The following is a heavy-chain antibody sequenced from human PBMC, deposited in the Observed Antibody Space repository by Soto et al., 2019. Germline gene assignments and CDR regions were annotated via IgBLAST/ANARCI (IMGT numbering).Heavy chain of an antibody. CDR1: GDSITSYY. V-gene: IGHV4-4*07. CDR3: ARVVQFYDSSGYSFYYFDY. D-gene: IGHD3-22*01. CDR2: LYTSGST. J-gene: IGHJ4*02. Sequence: PSETLSLTCTVSGDSITSYYWSWLRQPAGKRLEWIGRLYTSGSTNYNPSLKSRVTMSVDTSKNQFSLKLTSVTAADTAVYYCARVVQFYDSSGYSFYYFDYWGQGALVTVSS.